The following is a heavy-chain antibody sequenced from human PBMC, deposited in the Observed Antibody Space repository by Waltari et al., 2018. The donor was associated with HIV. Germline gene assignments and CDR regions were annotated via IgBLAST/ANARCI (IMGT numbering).Heavy chain of an antibody. CDR2: INQSGST. CDR3: ARGEGGITMVQGVFRRLLIGFHR. J-gene: IGHJ1*01. V-gene: IGHV4-34*01. D-gene: IGHD3-10*01. CDR1: GGSFSGSY. Sequence: QVQLQQWGAGLLKPSETLSLTCAVYGGSFSGSYWTWIRQPPGKGLEWIGEINQSGSTNYNPSLKSRVTISVDTTKNQFSLKLTSVTAADTAVYYCARGEGGITMVQGVFRRLLIGFHRWGQGTLVTVSS.